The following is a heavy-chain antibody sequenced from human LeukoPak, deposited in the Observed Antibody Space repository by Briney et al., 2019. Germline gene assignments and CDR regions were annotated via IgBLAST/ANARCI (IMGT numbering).Heavy chain of an antibody. Sequence: PGGSLRLSCAASGFTFSSYRMNWVRQAPGKGLEWVSSISGGAGGAAYADSVKGRFTMSRDNSKNTLYLQMNSLRAEDTAVYYCAKDGGYGSGSYYPDYWGQGTLVTVSS. CDR3: AKDGGYGSGSYYPDY. CDR2: ISGGAGGA. V-gene: IGHV3-23*01. J-gene: IGHJ4*02. D-gene: IGHD3-10*01. CDR1: GFTFSSYR.